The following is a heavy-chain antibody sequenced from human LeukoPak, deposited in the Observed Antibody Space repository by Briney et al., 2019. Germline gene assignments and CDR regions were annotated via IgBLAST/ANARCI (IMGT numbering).Heavy chain of an antibody. CDR1: GFTFSSYA. Sequence: GGSLRLSCAASGFTFSSYAMHWVRQAPGKGLEWVTIISYDGTNKYYADSVKGRFTISRDNSKNTLYLQMNSLRAEDTAVYYCAREGDKAVAGIDYWGQGTLVTVSS. CDR3: AREGDKAVAGIDY. J-gene: IGHJ4*02. CDR2: ISYDGTNK. V-gene: IGHV3-30-3*01. D-gene: IGHD6-19*01.